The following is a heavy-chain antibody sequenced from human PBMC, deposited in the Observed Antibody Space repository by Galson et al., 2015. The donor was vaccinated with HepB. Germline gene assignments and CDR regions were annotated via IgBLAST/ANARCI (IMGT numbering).Heavy chain of an antibody. Sequence: SLRLSCAASGFTFSSYSMNWVRQAPGKGLEWVSSISSSSSYIYYADSVKGRFAISRDNAKNSLYLQMNSLRAEDTAVYYCASGYYYDSSGYYPPFDYWGQGTLVTVSS. CDR1: GFTFSSYS. CDR2: ISSSSSYI. CDR3: ASGYYYDSSGYYPPFDY. J-gene: IGHJ4*02. V-gene: IGHV3-21*01. D-gene: IGHD3-22*01.